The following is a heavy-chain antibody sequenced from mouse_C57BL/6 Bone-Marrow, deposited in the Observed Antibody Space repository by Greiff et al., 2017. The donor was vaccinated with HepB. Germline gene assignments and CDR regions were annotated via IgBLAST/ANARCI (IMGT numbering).Heavy chain of an antibody. CDR3: ARHIYYCNYGTGEGFAY. CDR2: ISSGGSYT. D-gene: IGHD2-1*01. CDR1: GFTFSSYG. V-gene: IGHV5-6*01. J-gene: IGHJ3*01. Sequence: EVHLVESGGDLVKPGGSLKLSCAASGFTFSSYGMSWVRQTPDKRLEWVATISSGGSYTYYPDSVKGRFTISRDNAKNTLYLQMSSLKSEDTAMYYCARHIYYCNYGTGEGFAYWGQGTLVTVSA.